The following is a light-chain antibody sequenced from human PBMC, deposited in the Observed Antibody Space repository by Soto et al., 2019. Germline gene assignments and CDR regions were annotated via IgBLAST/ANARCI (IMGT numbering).Light chain of an antibody. CDR2: DAS. CDR3: QQYENLPT. CDR1: QNINNY. J-gene: IGKJ5*01. Sequence: DSEVNQSPSCRSASVGDRVTITCQASQNINNYLNWYQQKPGRAPKLLIYDASNLEAGVPSRFRGSGSGTDFTFTISRLQPEDIATYYCQQYENLPTFGQGTRLEIK. V-gene: IGKV1-33*01.